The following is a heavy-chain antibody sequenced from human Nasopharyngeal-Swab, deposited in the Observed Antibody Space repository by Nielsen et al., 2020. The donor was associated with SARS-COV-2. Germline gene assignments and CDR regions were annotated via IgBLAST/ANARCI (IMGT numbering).Heavy chain of an antibody. V-gene: IGHV1-69*13. J-gene: IGHJ4*02. D-gene: IGHD5-24*01. Sequence: SVKVSCKASGGTFSSYAISWVRQAPGQGLEWMGGIIPIFGTANYAQKFRGRVTITADESTSTAYMELSSLRSEDTAVYYCATQGRDGYNLAAPYYFDYWGQGTLVTVSS. CDR3: ATQGRDGYNLAAPYYFDY. CDR2: IIPIFGTA. CDR1: GGTFSSYA.